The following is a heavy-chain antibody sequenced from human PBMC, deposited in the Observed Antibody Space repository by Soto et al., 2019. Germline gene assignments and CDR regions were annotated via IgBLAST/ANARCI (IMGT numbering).Heavy chain of an antibody. CDR1: GFTFSSYW. CDR3: ARDQVTMVRGVIIFENEAPDY. CDR2: INSDGSST. Sequence: GGSLRLSCAASGFTFSSYWMHWVRQAPGKGLVWVSRINSDGSSTSYADSVKGRFTISRDNAKNTLYLQMNSLRAEDTAVYYCARDQVTMVRGVIIFENEAPDYWGQGTLVTVSS. J-gene: IGHJ4*02. V-gene: IGHV3-74*01. D-gene: IGHD3-10*01.